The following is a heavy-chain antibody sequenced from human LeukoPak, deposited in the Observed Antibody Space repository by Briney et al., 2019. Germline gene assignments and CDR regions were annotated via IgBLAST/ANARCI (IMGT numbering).Heavy chain of an antibody. D-gene: IGHD3-22*01. CDR2: INHSGST. CDR3: AGEAPYYYDSSGYRLY. J-gene: IGHJ4*02. V-gene: IGHV4-34*01. CDR1: GGSFSGYY. Sequence: SETLSLTCAVYGGSFSGYYWSWIRQPPGKGLEWIGEINHSGSTNYNPSLKSRVTMSVDTSKNQFSLKLSSVTAADTAVYYCAGEAPYYYDSSGYRLYWGQGTLVTVSS.